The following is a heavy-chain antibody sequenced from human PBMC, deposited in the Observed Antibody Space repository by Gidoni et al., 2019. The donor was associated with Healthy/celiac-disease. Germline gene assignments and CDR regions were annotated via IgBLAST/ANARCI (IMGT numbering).Heavy chain of an antibody. V-gene: IGHV3-30*18. CDR1: GFTFSSYG. J-gene: IGHJ4*02. CDR3: AKDPHIVVVTAIPSYFDY. CDR2: ISDDGSNK. Sequence: QVQLVESGGGVVQPGRSVRLSCAASGFTFSSYGLHWVRQAPGKGLEWVAVISDDGSNKYYADSVKGRFTISRDNSKNTLYLQMNSLRAEDTAVYYCAKDPHIVVVTAIPSYFDYWGQGTLVTVSS. D-gene: IGHD2-21*02.